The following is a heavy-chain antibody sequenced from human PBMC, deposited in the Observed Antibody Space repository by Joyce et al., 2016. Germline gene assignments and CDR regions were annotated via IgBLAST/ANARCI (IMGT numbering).Heavy chain of an antibody. CDR2: IHAGSGVT. Sequence: VLLVQSGPAQKEPGASMTLSCKTSGYSFTNYALNWVRQAPGQGLEWMGRIHAGSGVTMFSQKFYDRVSITTDTSASTVYMEMRGLTSADTATYYCTRSLPHGDGDKRATDIWGQGTLVTVSS. CDR3: TRSLPHGDGDKRATDI. J-gene: IGHJ4*02. CDR1: GYSFTNYA. V-gene: IGHV1-3*05. D-gene: IGHD7-27*01.